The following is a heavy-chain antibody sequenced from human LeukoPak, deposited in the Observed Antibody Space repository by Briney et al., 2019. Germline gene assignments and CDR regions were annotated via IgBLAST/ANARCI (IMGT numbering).Heavy chain of an antibody. D-gene: IGHD5-12*01. J-gene: IGHJ6*04. CDR3: ARENWDIVAVPMDV. V-gene: IGHV3-48*01. CDR2: LSSSSSAI. Sequence: PGGSLRLSCEASGFSFSASSMNSVRQAPGKGLEWIAYLSSSSSAIYYAASVRGRFIISRDNAKDSLHLQMNSLRAEDTAVYYCARENWDIVAVPMDVWGKGTTVTVSS. CDR1: GFSFSASS.